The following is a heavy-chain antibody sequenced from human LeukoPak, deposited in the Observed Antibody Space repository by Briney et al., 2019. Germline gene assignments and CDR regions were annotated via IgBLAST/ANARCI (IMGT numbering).Heavy chain of an antibody. V-gene: IGHV3-74*01. D-gene: IGHD4-17*01. J-gene: IGHJ2*01. CDR3: ARVGSTVTRARYFDL. Sequence: PGGSLRLSCAASGFTFSSYGMSWVRQAPGKGLVWVSRINSDGSSTRYADSVKGRFIISRDNAKNTLYLQMNSLRAEDTAVYYCARVGSTVTRARYFDLWGRGTLVTVSS. CDR1: GFTFSSYG. CDR2: INSDGSST.